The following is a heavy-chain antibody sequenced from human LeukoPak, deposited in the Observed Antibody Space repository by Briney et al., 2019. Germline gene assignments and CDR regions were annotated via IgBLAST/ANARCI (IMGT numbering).Heavy chain of an antibody. CDR2: INPNSGGT. V-gene: IGHV1-2*02. Sequence: ASVKVSCKASGYTFTGYYMHWVRQAPGQGLEWMGWINPNSGGTNYAQKFQGRVTMTRDTSISTAYMELSRLRSDDTAVYYCARVPTDGYNYFPDYWGQGTLVTVSS. D-gene: IGHD5-24*01. CDR3: ARVPTDGYNYFPDY. CDR1: GYTFTGYY. J-gene: IGHJ4*02.